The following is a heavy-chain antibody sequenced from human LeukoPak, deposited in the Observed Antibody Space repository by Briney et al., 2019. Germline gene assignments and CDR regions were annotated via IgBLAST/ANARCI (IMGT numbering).Heavy chain of an antibody. V-gene: IGHV1-69*13. CDR3: ARDRGRTVVTHRLDY. D-gene: IGHD4-23*01. J-gene: IGHJ4*02. CDR2: IIPIFGTA. CDR1: GGTFSSYA. Sequence: VASVKVSCKASGGTFSSYAISWVRQAPGQGLEWMGAIIPIFGTANYAQKFQGRVTITADESTSTAYMELSSLRSEDTAVYYCARDRGRTVVTHRLDYWGRGTLVTVSS.